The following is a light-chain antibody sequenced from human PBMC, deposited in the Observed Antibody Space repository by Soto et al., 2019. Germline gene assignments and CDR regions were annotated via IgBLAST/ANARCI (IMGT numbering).Light chain of an antibody. J-gene: IGKJ2*01. Sequence: EIVLTQSPGTLSLSLGERATLSCRASQSISSSYLAWYQQKPGQAPWLLIYGASSRATGIPDRFSGSGSGTVFTLTIDRLDPEDCAVYYCEQYGSSPPYTFGLGTKLGIK. CDR3: EQYGSSPPYT. CDR2: GAS. V-gene: IGKV3-20*01. CDR1: QSISSSY.